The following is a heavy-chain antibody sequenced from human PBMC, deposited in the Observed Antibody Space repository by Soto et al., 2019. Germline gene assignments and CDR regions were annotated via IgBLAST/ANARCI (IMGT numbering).Heavy chain of an antibody. V-gene: IGHV3-7*03. CDR3: AISQDRGGRTTFIY. Sequence: GGSLRLSCAASGFTFSSYWMSWVRQAPGKGLEWVANIKQDGSEKYYVVSVKGRFTISRDNAKNSLYLQMNSLRAEDTALYYCAISQDRGGRTTFIYWGQGTQVTVS. D-gene: IGHD3-16*01. CDR2: IKQDGSEK. CDR1: GFTFSSYW. J-gene: IGHJ4*02.